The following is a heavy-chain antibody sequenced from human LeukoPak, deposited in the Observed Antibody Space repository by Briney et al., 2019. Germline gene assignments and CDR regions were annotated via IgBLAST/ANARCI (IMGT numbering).Heavy chain of an antibody. J-gene: IGHJ4*02. Sequence: GGSLGLSCAASGLTVSRNYMSWVRQAPGKGLESVSVIYSSGSTYYADSVRGRFTISRDNSKNTLYLQMNSLRVEDTAVYYCARVGGHWGQGILVTVSS. V-gene: IGHV3-53*01. D-gene: IGHD3-10*01. CDR3: ARVGGH. CDR2: IYSSGST. CDR1: GLTVSRNY.